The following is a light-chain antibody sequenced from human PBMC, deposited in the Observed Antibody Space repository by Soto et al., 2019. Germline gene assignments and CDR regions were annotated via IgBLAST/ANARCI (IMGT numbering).Light chain of an antibody. CDR2: EVY. J-gene: IGLJ2*01. CDR1: GSDVGAYNF. Sequence: QSALTQPPSASGSPGQSVTISCTGTGSDVGAYNFVSWYQHHPGKAPQALIYEVYKRPSGVPDRFSGSKSDNTASLTVSGLQTEDEADYYCSSYAGSNNLVVFGGGTKLTVL. V-gene: IGLV2-8*01. CDR3: SSYAGSNNLVV.